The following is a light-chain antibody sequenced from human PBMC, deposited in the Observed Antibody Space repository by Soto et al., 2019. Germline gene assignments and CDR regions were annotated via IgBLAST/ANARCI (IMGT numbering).Light chain of an antibody. CDR1: SSDVGGYNY. Sequence: QSALTQPRSVSGSPGQSVTMSCTGTSSDVGGYNYVSWYQQHPGKAPKLMIYDVSKLPSGVPDRFSGSKSGNPASLSISGLQSEDEADYSCCSYSGSYTLVFGGGTKVTVL. CDR2: DVS. V-gene: IGLV2-11*01. CDR3: CSYSGSYTLV. J-gene: IGLJ2*01.